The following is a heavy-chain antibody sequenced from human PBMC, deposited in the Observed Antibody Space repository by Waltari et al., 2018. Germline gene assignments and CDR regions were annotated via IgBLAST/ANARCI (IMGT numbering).Heavy chain of an antibody. V-gene: IGHV4-34*01. D-gene: IGHD6-19*01. J-gene: IGHJ4*02. CDR3: SYEEAVAGSYYFDY. Sequence: QVQLQQWGAGLLKPSETLSLNCAVYGGSFSGYYWSWIRRPPGKGLEWSGEINHSGSTSYNPSLKSRVTISVDTSKNQLSRELSSVTAADTAVYYCSYEEAVAGSYYFDYWGQGTLVTVSS. CDR1: GGSFSGYY. CDR2: INHSGST.